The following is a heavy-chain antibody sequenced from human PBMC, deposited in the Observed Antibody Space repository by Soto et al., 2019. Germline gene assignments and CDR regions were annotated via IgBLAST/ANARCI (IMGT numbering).Heavy chain of an antibody. CDR1: GYTFTAYH. J-gene: IGHJ6*02. Sequence: QVRLVQSGAEVKEPGDSVRVSCEASGYTFTAYHIHWVRQAPGQGLEWLGWINPKFGDTGFAQDFQGRGPLTSARANSTVYVELRRLTSDDTAIYYCARNMDYYYGRGSCNGHGVWGQGTTVTVFS. D-gene: IGHD3-10*02. CDR2: INPKFGDT. V-gene: IGHV1-2*02. CDR3: ARNMDYYYGRGSCNGHGV.